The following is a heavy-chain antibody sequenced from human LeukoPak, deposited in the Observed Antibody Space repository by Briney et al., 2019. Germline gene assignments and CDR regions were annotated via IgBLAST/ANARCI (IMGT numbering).Heavy chain of an antibody. V-gene: IGHV1-2*02. J-gene: IGHJ4*02. CDR1: GYTFTGYY. D-gene: IGHD5-18*01. CDR3: ARGAQLWFTDYFDY. Sequence: GASVKVSCKASGYTFTGYYMHWVRQAPGQGLEWMGWINPNSGGTNYAQKFQGRVTMTRDTSISTAYMELSRLRSDDTAVYYCARGAQLWFTDYFDYWGQGTLVTVSS. CDR2: INPNSGGT.